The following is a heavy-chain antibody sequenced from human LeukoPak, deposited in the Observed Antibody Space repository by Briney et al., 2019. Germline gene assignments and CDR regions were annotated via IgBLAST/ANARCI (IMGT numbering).Heavy chain of an antibody. J-gene: IGHJ5*02. CDR1: GGSFSGYY. V-gene: IGHV4-34*01. CDR3: ARGGYQLPMVRNWFDP. Sequence: SETLFLTCAVYGGSFSGYYWSWIRQPPGKGLEWIGEINHSGSTNYNPSLKSRVTISVDTSKNQFSLKLSSVTAADTAVYYCARGGYQLPMVRNWFDPWGQGTLVTVSS. CDR2: INHSGST. D-gene: IGHD2-2*01.